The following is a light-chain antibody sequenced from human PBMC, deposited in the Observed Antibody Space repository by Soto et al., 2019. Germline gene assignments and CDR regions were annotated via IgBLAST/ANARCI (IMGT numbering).Light chain of an antibody. J-gene: IGKJ2*01. CDR3: LQDYNYPQAS. V-gene: IGKV1-5*03. CDR2: KAS. Sequence: IQMTQSPSTLSASVGDRVTFTCRASQSISTWLAWYQQKPGKAPKLLIYKASTLEVGVPSRFSGSGSGTEFTLTISSLQPEDVGTYYCLQDYNYPQASFGQGTKVDIK. CDR1: QSISTW.